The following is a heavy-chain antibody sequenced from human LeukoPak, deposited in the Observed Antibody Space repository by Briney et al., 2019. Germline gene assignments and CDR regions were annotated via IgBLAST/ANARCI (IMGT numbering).Heavy chain of an antibody. CDR1: GFTLSSYA. J-gene: IGHJ4*02. D-gene: IGHD2-21*01. Sequence: GGSLRLSCAAPGFTLSSYAMSWVRQAPGKGLEWVSAISDSGNTYHADSVKGRFTISRDSSKNTLFLQMNRLRPEDAGVYYCAKAPVTTCRGAYCYPFDYWGQGTLVTVSS. V-gene: IGHV3-23*01. CDR3: AKAPVTTCRGAYCYPFDY. CDR2: ISDSGNT.